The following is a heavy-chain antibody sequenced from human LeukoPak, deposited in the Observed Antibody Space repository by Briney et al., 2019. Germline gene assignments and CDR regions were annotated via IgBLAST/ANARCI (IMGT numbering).Heavy chain of an antibody. Sequence: SETLSLTCTVSGGSINSHYWSWLRQPPGKGLEWVGYILYTGSTNYNPPLKSRVNISLGTSTNQFSLKLSSVTAADTAVYFCARLGLLPYYFDIWGRGTLVTVSS. CDR1: GGSINSHY. CDR2: ILYTGST. CDR3: ARLGLLPYYFDI. D-gene: IGHD1-26*01. V-gene: IGHV4-59*08. J-gene: IGHJ2*01.